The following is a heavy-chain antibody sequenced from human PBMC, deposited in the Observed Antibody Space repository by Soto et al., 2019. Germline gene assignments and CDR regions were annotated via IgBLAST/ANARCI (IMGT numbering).Heavy chain of an antibody. J-gene: IGHJ6*02. CDR3: ATDRLTIDGMDV. V-gene: IGHV1-24*01. CDR1: GYTLTELS. Sequence: QVQLVQSGAEVKKPGASVKVSWKVSGYTLTELSMHWVRQAPGKGLEWMGGFDPEDGETIYAQKSPGRVTMTEHTSTDTAYMELSSLRSEDTAVYYCATDRLTIDGMDVWGQGTTVTVSS. CDR2: FDPEDGET. D-gene: IGHD4-4*01.